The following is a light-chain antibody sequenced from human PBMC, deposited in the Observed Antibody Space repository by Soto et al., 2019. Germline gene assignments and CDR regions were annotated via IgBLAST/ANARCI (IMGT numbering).Light chain of an antibody. V-gene: IGLV1-44*01. CDR2: RNN. Sequence: QSVLTQPPSASGTPGQRVTISCSGSSSNIGSNTVSWYQQLPGTAPKLLIYRNNQRPSGVPDRFSGSKSGTSASLAISGLKSEDEADYYCAAWDDSLNGLFGGGTKLTVL. J-gene: IGLJ2*01. CDR1: SSNIGSNT. CDR3: AAWDDSLNGL.